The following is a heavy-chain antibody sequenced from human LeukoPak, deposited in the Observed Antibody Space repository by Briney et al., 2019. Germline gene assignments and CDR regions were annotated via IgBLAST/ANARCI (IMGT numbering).Heavy chain of an antibody. CDR2: ISWNSGSI. D-gene: IGHD3-10*01. V-gene: IGHV3-9*01. J-gene: IGHJ6*03. CDR3: ARLDITMVREPYYYYYMDV. Sequence: GGSLRLSCAASGFTFDDYAMHWVRQAPGKGLEWVSGISWNSGSIGYADSVKGRFTISRDNAKNSLYLQMNSLRAEDTALYYCARLDITMVREPYYYYYMDVWGKGTTVTVSS. CDR1: GFTFDDYA.